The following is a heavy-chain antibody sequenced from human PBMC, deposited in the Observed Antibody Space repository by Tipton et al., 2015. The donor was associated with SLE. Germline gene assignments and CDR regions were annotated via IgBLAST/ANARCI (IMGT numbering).Heavy chain of an antibody. V-gene: IGHV4-34*01. J-gene: IGHJ6*03. CDR1: GGSFSGYY. CDR3: ARVPGLERSHYYYYYMDV. CDR2: INHSGST. D-gene: IGHD1-1*01. Sequence: LRLSCAVYGGSFSGYYWSWIRQPPGKGLEWIGEINHSGSTNYNPSLKSRVTISVDTSRNQFSLKLSSVTAADTAMYYCARVPGLERSHYYYYYMDVWGKGTTVAVSS.